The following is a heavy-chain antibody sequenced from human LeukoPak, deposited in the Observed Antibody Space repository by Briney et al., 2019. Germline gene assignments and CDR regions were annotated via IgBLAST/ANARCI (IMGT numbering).Heavy chain of an antibody. CDR1: GGSISSYY. CDR2: IYYSGST. Sequence: PSETLSLTCTVSGGSISSYYWSWIRQPPGKGLEWIGYIYYSGSTNYNPSLKSRVTISVDTSKNQFSLKLSSVTAADTAVYYCARTVRFYSSSWYYYLDYWGQGTLVTVSS. CDR3: ARTVRFYSSSWYYYLDY. V-gene: IGHV4-59*01. J-gene: IGHJ4*02. D-gene: IGHD6-13*01.